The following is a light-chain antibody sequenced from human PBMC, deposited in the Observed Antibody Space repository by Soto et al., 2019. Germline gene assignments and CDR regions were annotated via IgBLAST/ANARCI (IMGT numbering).Light chain of an antibody. CDR1: SSDVGGSNY. CDR3: SSYTSSSTYV. CDR2: DVS. J-gene: IGLJ1*01. Sequence: QSVLTQPPSVSGSPGQSITISCTGTSSDVGGSNYVSWYQQHPGKAPKLIIFDVSHRPSGFSNRFSGSKSGNTASLTISGLQAEDEADYYCSSYTSSSTYVFGTGTKVTVL. V-gene: IGLV2-14*03.